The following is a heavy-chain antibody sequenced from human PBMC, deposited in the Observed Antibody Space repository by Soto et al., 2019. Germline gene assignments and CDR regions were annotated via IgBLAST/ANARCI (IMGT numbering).Heavy chain of an antibody. CDR2: IYHTGTT. Sequence: SETLSLTCTVSGGSINSGDYSWTWIRQPPGKGLEWIGYIYHTGTTYYNMSLKSRVSISVDRSQNQCSLQLSSVTVAATAVYYCAGDGKRYSSPPGPLEYWALGTLVTVCS. J-gene: IGHJ4*02. V-gene: IGHV4-30-2*01. D-gene: IGHD6-13*01. CDR3: AGDGKRYSSPPGPLEY. CDR1: GGSINSGDYS.